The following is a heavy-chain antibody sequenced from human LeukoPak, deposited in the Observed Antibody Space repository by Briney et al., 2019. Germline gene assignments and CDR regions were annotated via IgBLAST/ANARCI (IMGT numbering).Heavy chain of an antibody. CDR1: GYTFTDYY. V-gene: IGHV1-2*07. J-gene: IGHJ4*02. CDR2: INPNSGGT. D-gene: IGHD3-10*01. CDR3: ARDVGSLMVAY. Sequence: ASVKVSCKASGYTFTDYYIHWVRQAPGQGLEWMGWINPNSGGTNYAHKFQGRVTMTSDTSISTVYMDLSSLNSDDTAVYYCARDVGSLMVAYWGQGTLVPVSS.